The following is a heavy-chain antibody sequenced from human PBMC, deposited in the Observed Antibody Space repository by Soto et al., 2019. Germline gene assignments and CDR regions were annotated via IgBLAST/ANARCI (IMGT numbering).Heavy chain of an antibody. V-gene: IGHV3-23*01. CDR2: ISGSGGRT. CDR3: AKDPAPLSIVGATGIDY. J-gene: IGHJ4*02. Sequence: GGSLRLSCAASGFTFSSYAMTWVRQAPGKGLEWVSVISGSGGRTYYADSVKGRFTISRDNSKSTLYLQMNSLRAEDSAVYYCAKDPAPLSIVGATGIDYWGRGTLVTISS. CDR1: GFTFSSYA. D-gene: IGHD1-26*01.